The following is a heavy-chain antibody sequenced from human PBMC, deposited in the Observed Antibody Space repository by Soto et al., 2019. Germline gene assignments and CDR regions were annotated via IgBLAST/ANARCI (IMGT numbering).Heavy chain of an antibody. D-gene: IGHD2-2*01. J-gene: IGHJ6*02. V-gene: IGHV5-51*01. CDR3: ARRSRYAVGVYGMDV. Sequence: HGESLKISCKGSGYSFTSYWIGWVRQMLGKGLEWIGIIYPGDSDTRYSPSFQGQVTISADKSISTAYLQWSSLKASDTAMYYCARRSRYAVGVYGMDVWGQGTTVTVSS. CDR2: IYPGDSDT. CDR1: GYSFTSYW.